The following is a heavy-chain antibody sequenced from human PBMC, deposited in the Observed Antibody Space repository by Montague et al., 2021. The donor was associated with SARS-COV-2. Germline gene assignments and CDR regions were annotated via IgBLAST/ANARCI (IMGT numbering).Heavy chain of an antibody. Sequence: SLRLSCAASGFTFSSYAMHWVRQAPGKGLEWVAFISYDGSNIYYADSVKGRFTISRDNSKNTLYLQMNSLRAEGTAVYYCARETVVYRTSGWSLDDWGQGTLVAVSS. D-gene: IGHD6-19*01. V-gene: IGHV3-30*04. CDR3: ARETVVYRTSGWSLDD. CDR1: GFTFSSYA. CDR2: ISYDGSNI. J-gene: IGHJ4*02.